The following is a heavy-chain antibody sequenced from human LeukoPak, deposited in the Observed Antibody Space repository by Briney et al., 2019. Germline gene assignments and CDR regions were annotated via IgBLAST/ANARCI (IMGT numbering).Heavy chain of an antibody. CDR2: ISGSGGST. J-gene: IGHJ3*02. CDR3: AKVYYYDSSGYRDAFDI. CDR1: GFTFSSYA. Sequence: GGSLRLSCAASGFTFSSYAMHWVRQAPGKGLEWVSAISGSGGSTYYADSVKGRFTISRDNSKNTLYLQMNSLRAEDTAVYYCAKVYYYDSSGYRDAFDIWGQGTMVTVSS. V-gene: IGHV3-23*01. D-gene: IGHD3-22*01.